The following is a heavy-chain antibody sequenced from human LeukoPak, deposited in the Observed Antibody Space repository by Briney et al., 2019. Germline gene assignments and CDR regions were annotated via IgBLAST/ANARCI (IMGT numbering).Heavy chain of an antibody. CDR2: VYYLGST. CDR3: ARRVTMVRGVITNNWFDP. V-gene: IGHV4-39*02. D-gene: IGHD3-10*01. Sequence: SETLSLTCTVSGGSVSSNTHHWGWIRQPPGRGLEWIGSVYYLGSTYYNPSLKSRVTISVDTSKNHFSLKVRSVTAADTAVYYCARRVTMVRGVITNNWFDPWGQGTLVSVSS. CDR1: GGSVSSNTHH. J-gene: IGHJ5*02.